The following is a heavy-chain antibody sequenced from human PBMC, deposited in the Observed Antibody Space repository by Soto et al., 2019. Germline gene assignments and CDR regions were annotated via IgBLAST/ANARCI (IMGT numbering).Heavy chain of an antibody. Sequence: QVQLQESGPGLVKSSETLSLTCTVSGGSISGYYWSWIRQPPGKGLEWIGNIYYSGSTNYNPSLKSRVTMSVDTSKNQFSLKLSSVTAADTAVYYCARHYCSGGSCYYFDYWGQGTLVTVSS. CDR2: IYYSGST. V-gene: IGHV4-59*08. CDR3: ARHYCSGGSCYYFDY. D-gene: IGHD2-15*01. CDR1: GGSISGYY. J-gene: IGHJ4*02.